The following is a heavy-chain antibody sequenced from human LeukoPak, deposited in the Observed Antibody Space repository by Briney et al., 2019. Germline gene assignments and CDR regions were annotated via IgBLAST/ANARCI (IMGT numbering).Heavy chain of an antibody. D-gene: IGHD3-10*02. CDR1: GFTFSNYW. J-gene: IGHJ6*04. CDR2: INSDGINT. Sequence: GGSLRLSCAASGFTFSNYWMHWVRQAQGKGLVWVSRINSDGINTSYADSVKGRFTISRDNAKNTLNLQMNSLRAEDTAVYYCAELGITMIGGVWGKGTTVTISS. CDR3: AELGITMIGGV. V-gene: IGHV3-74*01.